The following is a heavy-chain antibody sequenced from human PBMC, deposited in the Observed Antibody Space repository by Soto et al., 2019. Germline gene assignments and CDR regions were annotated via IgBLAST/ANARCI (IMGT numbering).Heavy chain of an antibody. CDR1: GFTFSSYG. J-gene: IGHJ6*02. D-gene: IGHD1-26*01. V-gene: IGHV3-30*18. CDR3: AKDVVVGATTGLGDYYYYYGMDV. Sequence: GGSLRLSCAASGFTFSSYGMHWVRQAPGKGLEWVAVISYDGSNKYYADSVKGRFTISRDNSKSTLYLQMNSRRAEDTAGYYCAKDVVVGATTGLGDYYYYYGMDVWGQGTTVTVSS. CDR2: ISYDGSNK.